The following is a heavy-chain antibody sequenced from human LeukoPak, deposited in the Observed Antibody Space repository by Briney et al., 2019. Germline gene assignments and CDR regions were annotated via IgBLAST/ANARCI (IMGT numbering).Heavy chain of an antibody. CDR1: GFTFSSYS. V-gene: IGHV3-21*04. Sequence: GGSLRLSCAASGFTFSSYSMNWVRQAPGKGLEWISSISSSSSYIYYADSVKGRFTISRDNSKNTLYLQMNSLRAEDTAVYYCAKTGYSSGWYSDYFDYWGQGTLVTVSS. CDR3: AKTGYSSGWYSDYFDY. J-gene: IGHJ4*02. CDR2: ISSSSSYI. D-gene: IGHD6-19*01.